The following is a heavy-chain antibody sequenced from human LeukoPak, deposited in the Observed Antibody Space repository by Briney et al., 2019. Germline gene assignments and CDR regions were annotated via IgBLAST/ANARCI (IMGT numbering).Heavy chain of an antibody. CDR3: AKDENTHFDY. Sequence: GASVKVSCKASGYTFTGYYMHWVRQAPGQGLEWMGWINPNRGGTNYAQKFQGRVTMTRDTSISTAYVELSSLTSDDTAVYYCAKDENTHFDYWGQGILVTVSS. D-gene: IGHD2-15*01. V-gene: IGHV1-2*02. J-gene: IGHJ4*02. CDR1: GYTFTGYY. CDR2: INPNRGGT.